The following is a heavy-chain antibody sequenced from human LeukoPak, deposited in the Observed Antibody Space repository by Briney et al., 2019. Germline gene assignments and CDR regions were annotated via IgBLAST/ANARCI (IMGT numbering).Heavy chain of an antibody. J-gene: IGHJ4*02. CDR3: AKDSGGSCGY. CDR1: GFTFSSYA. CDR2: IYSGGST. V-gene: IGHV3-66*02. Sequence: GGSLRLSCAASGFTFSSYAMSWVRQAPGKGLEWVSVIYSGGSTYYADSVKGRFTISRDNSKNTLYLQMNSLRAEDTAVYYCAKDSGGSCGYWGQGTLVTVSS. D-gene: IGHD2-15*01.